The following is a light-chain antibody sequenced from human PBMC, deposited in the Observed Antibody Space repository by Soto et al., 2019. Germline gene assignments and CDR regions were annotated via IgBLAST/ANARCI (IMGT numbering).Light chain of an antibody. V-gene: IGLV1-40*01. CDR2: CNS. J-gene: IGLJ2*01. CDR1: SSNIGAGYD. Sequence: QSVLTQPPSVSGAPGQRVTISCTGSSSNIGAGYDVHWYQQLPGTAPKLLIYCNSNRPSGVPDRFSGSKSGISASLAITGLQADDEADYYCQSYDSSLSGSVFVGGTKVTVL. CDR3: QSYDSSLSGSV.